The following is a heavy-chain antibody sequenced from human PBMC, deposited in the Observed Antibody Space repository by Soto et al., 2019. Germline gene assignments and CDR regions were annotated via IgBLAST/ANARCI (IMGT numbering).Heavy chain of an antibody. CDR2: TRQDGGQE. V-gene: IGHV3-7*03. Sequence: EVQLVESGGGLVQPGGSLRLSCAASVFTFSSYWMSWVRQAPGKGLEWVAHTRQDGGQEYYVDSVKGRFTISRDNAKNSLYLQMNSLRVEDTAVYYCARYPNPTVAGLPFDLWGQGTLVTVSS. J-gene: IGHJ4*02. CDR1: VFTFSSYW. D-gene: IGHD6-19*01. CDR3: ARYPNPTVAGLPFDL.